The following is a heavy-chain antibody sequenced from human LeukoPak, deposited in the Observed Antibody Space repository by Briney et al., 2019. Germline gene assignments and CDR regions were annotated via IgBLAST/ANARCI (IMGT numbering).Heavy chain of an antibody. Sequence: SETLSLTCTVSGGSISSGGYYWSWIRQPAGKGLEWIGRVYTSGSTNYNPSLKSRVTISIDTSKNQFSLNLSSVTAADTAVYYCARPQDSSGYYEAFDIWGQGTMVTVSS. CDR1: GGSISSGGYY. V-gene: IGHV4-61*02. J-gene: IGHJ3*02. CDR3: ARPQDSSGYYEAFDI. D-gene: IGHD3-22*01. CDR2: VYTSGST.